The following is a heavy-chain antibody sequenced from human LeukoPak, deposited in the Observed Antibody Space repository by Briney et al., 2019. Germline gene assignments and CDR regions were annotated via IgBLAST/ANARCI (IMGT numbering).Heavy chain of an antibody. CDR3: ARAKTALILTGPRDY. CDR2: IIPIFGTA. CDR1: GGTFSSYA. D-gene: IGHD3-9*01. Sequence: SVKVSCKASGGTFSSYAISWVRQAPGQGLEWMGGIIPIFGTANYAQKFQGRVTITADKSTSTAYMELSSLRSEDTAVYYCARAKTALILTGPRDYWGQGTLVTVSS. J-gene: IGHJ4*02. V-gene: IGHV1-69*06.